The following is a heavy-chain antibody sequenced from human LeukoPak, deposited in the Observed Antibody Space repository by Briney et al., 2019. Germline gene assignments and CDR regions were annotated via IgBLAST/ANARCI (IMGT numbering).Heavy chain of an antibody. V-gene: IGHV3-53*01. J-gene: IGHJ6*03. CDR2: IYSGGST. CDR3: ARANYYGSGPYYYYIDV. D-gene: IGHD3-10*01. CDR1: GFTVSSNY. Sequence: GGSLRLSCAASGFTVSSNYMSWVRQAPGKGLEWVSVIYSGGSTYYADSVKGRFTISRDNSKNTLYLQMNSLRAEDTAVYYCARANYYGSGPYYYYIDVWGKGTTVTVSS.